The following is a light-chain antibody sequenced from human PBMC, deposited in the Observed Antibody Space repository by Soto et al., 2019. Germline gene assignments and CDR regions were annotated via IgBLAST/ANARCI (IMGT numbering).Light chain of an antibody. CDR3: HQYGTAPLT. CDR2: GAS. J-gene: IGKJ3*01. V-gene: IGKV3-20*01. Sequence: EVVLTQSPGTLSLSPGERATLSCRASQSVAANYLAWYQQKRGQAHRLLIYGASSRATGIPDRFSGSGSGTDFTLTISRLEPEDFSVDYCHQYGTAPLTVGPGTKVDIK. CDR1: QSVAANY.